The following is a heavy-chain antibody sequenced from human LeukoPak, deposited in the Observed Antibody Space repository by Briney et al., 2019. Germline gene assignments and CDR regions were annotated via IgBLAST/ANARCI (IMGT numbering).Heavy chain of an antibody. CDR1: GGSISSGDYS. D-gene: IGHD3-22*01. CDR2: IYYSGST. Sequence: SETLSLTCTVSGGSISSGDYSWSWIRQPSGKGLEWIGYIYYSGSTYYNPSLKSRVTISVDTSKNQFSLKLSSVTAADTAVYYCARTYYYDSSVPAFDPWGQGTLVTVSS. V-gene: IGHV4-30-4*01. CDR3: ARTYYYDSSVPAFDP. J-gene: IGHJ5*02.